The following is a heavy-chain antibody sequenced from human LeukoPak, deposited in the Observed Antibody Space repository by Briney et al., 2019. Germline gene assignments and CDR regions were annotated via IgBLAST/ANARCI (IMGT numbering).Heavy chain of an antibody. Sequence: GGSLRLSCAASGFTVSSNEMSWVRQAPGKGLEWVSSISGGSTYYADSRKGRFTISRDNSKNTLHLQMNSLRSEDTAVYYCARGRVAVNDYGDYGSMNAFDIWGQGTMVTVSS. CDR2: ISGGST. CDR3: ARGRVAVNDYGDYGSMNAFDI. V-gene: IGHV3-38-3*01. J-gene: IGHJ3*02. D-gene: IGHD4-17*01. CDR1: GFTVSSNE.